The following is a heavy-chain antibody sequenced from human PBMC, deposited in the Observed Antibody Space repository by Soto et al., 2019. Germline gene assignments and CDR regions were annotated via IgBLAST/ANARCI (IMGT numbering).Heavy chain of an antibody. CDR2: ISSSTSHT. J-gene: IGHJ4*02. D-gene: IGHD6-13*01. V-gene: IGHV3-11*05. Sequence: QVQLVESGGGLVKPGGSLRLSCAVSGCTFSDYYMTWIPQAPGKGLEWVSYISSSTSHTNYADSVKGRFTISRDNAKNSLFLQMNSLRAEDTAVYYCARGRGAAADYFDFWGQGTLVTVSS. CDR3: ARGRGAAADYFDF. CDR1: GCTFSDYY.